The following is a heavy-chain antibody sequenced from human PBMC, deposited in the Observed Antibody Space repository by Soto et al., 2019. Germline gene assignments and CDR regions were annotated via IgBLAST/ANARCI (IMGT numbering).Heavy chain of an antibody. D-gene: IGHD2-21*02. CDR2: IIPIFGTA. V-gene: IGHV1-69*13. J-gene: IGHJ4*02. CDR3: ARGLMDLYYFDY. CDR1: GGTFSSYA. Sequence: SVKVSCKASGGTFSSYAISWVRQAPGQGLEWMGGIIPIFGTANYAQKFQGRVTITADESTSTAYMELSSLRSEDTAVYYCARGLMDLYYFDYWGQGTLVTVSS.